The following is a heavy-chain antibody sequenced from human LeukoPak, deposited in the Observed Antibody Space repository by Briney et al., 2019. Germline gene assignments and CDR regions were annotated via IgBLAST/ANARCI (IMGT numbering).Heavy chain of an antibody. D-gene: IGHD6-6*01. CDR1: GGSISSGGYY. V-gene: IGHV4-31*03. Sequence: PSETLSLTCTVSGGSISSGGYYWSWIRQHPGKGLEWIGYIYYSGSTYYNPSLKSRVTISVDTSKNQFSLKLSSVTAADTAVYYCARAVRKGSALDYWGQGTLVTVSS. CDR2: IYYSGST. CDR3: ARAVRKGSALDY. J-gene: IGHJ4*02.